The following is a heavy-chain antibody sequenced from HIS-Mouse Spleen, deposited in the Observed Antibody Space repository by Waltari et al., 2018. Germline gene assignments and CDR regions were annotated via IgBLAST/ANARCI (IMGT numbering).Heavy chain of an antibody. CDR3: AREIPYSSSWYDWYFDL. V-gene: IGHV4-39*07. D-gene: IGHD6-13*01. J-gene: IGHJ2*01. CDR1: GCSIRSRSYY. Sequence: QLQLQESGPGLVKPSATLSLTCPVSGCSIRSRSYYWGWIRQPPGKALEWIGSIYYSGSTYYNPALKSRVTISVDTSKNQFSLKLSSVTAADTAVYYCAREIPYSSSWYDWYFDLWGRGTLVTVSS. CDR2: IYYSGST.